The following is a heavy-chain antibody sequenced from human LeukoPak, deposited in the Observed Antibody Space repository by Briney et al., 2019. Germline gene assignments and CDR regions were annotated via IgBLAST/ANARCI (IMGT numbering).Heavy chain of an antibody. V-gene: IGHV1-69*13. CDR1: GGTFSSYA. Sequence: GASVKVSCKASGGTFSSYAISWVRQAPGQGLEWMGGITPMFGTANYAQKFQGRVTIIADESTSTAYMELSSLRSEDTAVYYCVRDGSYYDSSGYYYLYWGQGTLVTVSS. D-gene: IGHD3-22*01. CDR3: VRDGSYYDSSGYYYLY. J-gene: IGHJ4*02. CDR2: ITPMFGTA.